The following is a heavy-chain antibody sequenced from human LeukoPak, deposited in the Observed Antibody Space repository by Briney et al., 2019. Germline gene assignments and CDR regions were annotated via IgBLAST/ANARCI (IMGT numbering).Heavy chain of an antibody. CDR2: NRSKANSYTT. D-gene: IGHD6-13*01. Sequence: GGSLRLPCAASGFTFSDHYMDWVRQAPGKGLEWGGRNRSKANSYTTEYAASVKGRFTISRDDTKNSLYLQMNSLKTEDTAVYYCRTLLGSSSSDAFDIWGQGTMVTVSS. CDR3: RTLLGSSSSDAFDI. V-gene: IGHV3-72*01. J-gene: IGHJ3*02. CDR1: GFTFSDHY.